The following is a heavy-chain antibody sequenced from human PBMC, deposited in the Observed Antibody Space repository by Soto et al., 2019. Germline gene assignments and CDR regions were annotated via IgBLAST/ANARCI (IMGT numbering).Heavy chain of an antibody. Sequence: EVQLLESGGDLIQPGGSLRLSCVASGITFGSRAMSWVRQAPGKGLEWVSVIYSGGSTYYADSVKGRFTISRDNSKNTLYLQMNSLRAEDTAVYYCARAGPVEAFDIWGQGTMVTVSS. V-gene: IGHV3-53*01. J-gene: IGHJ3*02. CDR2: IYSGGST. CDR3: ARAGPVEAFDI. CDR1: GITFGSRA.